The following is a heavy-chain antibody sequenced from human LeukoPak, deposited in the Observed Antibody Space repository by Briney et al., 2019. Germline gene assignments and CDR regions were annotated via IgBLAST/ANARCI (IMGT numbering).Heavy chain of an antibody. D-gene: IGHD6-13*01. V-gene: IGHV4-59*01. CDR1: GGSISSYY. Sequence: PSETLSLTCTVSGGSISSYYWSWIRQPPGKGLEWIGYIYYSGSTNYNPSLKSRVTISVDTSKNQVSLKVSSVTAADTAVYYCARATAAHLAYYMDVWGKGTTVTVSS. J-gene: IGHJ6*03. CDR2: IYYSGST. CDR3: ARATAAHLAYYMDV.